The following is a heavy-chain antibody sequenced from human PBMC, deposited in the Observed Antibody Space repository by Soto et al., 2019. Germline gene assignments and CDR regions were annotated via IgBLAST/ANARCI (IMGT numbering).Heavy chain of an antibody. V-gene: IGHV1-46*01. CDR2: INPSDGST. D-gene: IGHD2-2*02. Sequence: WASVKVSCKASGYSFTSYYLHWVRQAPGQGLECMGIINPSDGSTIYAQKFQGRVTMTRDTSTSTVYMELSSLRSDDTAVYYCAKLGYCVSTYCYTYGMDVWGQGTTVTVSS. J-gene: IGHJ6*01. CDR1: GYSFTSYY. CDR3: AKLGYCVSTYCYTYGMDV.